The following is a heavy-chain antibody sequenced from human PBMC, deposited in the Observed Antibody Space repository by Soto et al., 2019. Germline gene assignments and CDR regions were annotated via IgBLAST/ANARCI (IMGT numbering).Heavy chain of an antibody. V-gene: IGHV3-11*01. Sequence: PGGSLRLSCAASGFTFSDSYMSWIRQAPGKGLEWVSHISSSGSTIYYADSVKGRFTISRDNAKNSLYLQMNSLRAEDTAVYYCAKDSAYDSSGYYLTAYYYYYYGMDVWGQGTTVTVSS. CDR2: ISSSGSTI. CDR1: GFTFSDSY. D-gene: IGHD3-22*01. CDR3: AKDSAYDSSGYYLTAYYYYYYGMDV. J-gene: IGHJ6*02.